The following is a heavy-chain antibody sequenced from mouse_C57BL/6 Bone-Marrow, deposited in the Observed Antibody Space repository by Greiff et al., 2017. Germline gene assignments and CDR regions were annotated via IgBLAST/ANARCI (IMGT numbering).Heavy chain of an antibody. D-gene: IGHD1-1*01. Sequence: QVQLKESGAELARPGASVKLSCKASGYTFTSYGISWVKQRTGQGLEWIGEIYPRSGNTYYNEKFKGKATLTADKSSSTAYMELRSLTSEDSAVYFCARRVYGSSYSFDYWGQGTTLTVSS. CDR3: ARRVYGSSYSFDY. CDR1: GYTFTSYG. V-gene: IGHV1-81*01. CDR2: IYPRSGNT. J-gene: IGHJ2*01.